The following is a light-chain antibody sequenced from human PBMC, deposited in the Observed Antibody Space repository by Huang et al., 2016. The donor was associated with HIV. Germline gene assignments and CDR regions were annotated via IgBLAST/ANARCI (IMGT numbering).Light chain of an antibody. CDR1: QSITTW. CDR2: KAS. CDR3: QQLNSYSYT. V-gene: IGKV1-5*03. Sequence: DIQMTQSPPTLSASVGDRVTITCRASQSITTWLAWYQQKPGKAPKLLISKASNLQNGVPSSFRGSGSGTEFTLTISGLQPDDFATYYCQQLNSYSYTFGQGTKVELK. J-gene: IGKJ2*01.